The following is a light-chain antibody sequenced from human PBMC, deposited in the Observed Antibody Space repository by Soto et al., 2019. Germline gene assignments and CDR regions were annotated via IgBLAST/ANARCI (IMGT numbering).Light chain of an antibody. CDR3: QQYNSYRWT. CDR2: KAS. J-gene: IGKJ1*01. Sequence: DIQMTQSPSTLSASVGDRVTITCRVSQSISSWLAWYQQKPGKAPKLLIYKASSLESGVPSRFSGSGSGTEFTLTISSLQPDDFATYYCQQYNSYRWTFGQGTKVEIK. CDR1: QSISSW. V-gene: IGKV1-5*03.